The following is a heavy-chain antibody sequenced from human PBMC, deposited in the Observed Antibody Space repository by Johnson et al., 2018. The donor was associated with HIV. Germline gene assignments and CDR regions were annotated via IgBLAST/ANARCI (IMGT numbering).Heavy chain of an antibody. V-gene: IGHV3-9*01. CDR2: ISWNGGSI. J-gene: IGHJ3*01. Sequence: VQLVESGGGLVQPGRSLRLSCAASGFTFDDYAMHWVRQAPGKGLEWVSGISWNGGSIGYADSVKGRFTVSSDNAKNSLYLQMNSLRAEDTALYYCARATYYYDTSGYLIRPRAFDLWGQGTVVTVSS. CDR1: GFTFDDYA. D-gene: IGHD3-22*01. CDR3: ARATYYYDTSGYLIRPRAFDL.